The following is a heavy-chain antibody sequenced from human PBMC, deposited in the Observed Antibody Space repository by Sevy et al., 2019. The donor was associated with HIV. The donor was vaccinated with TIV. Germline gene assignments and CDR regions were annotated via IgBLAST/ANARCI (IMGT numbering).Heavy chain of an antibody. CDR2: ISSSSSTI. D-gene: IGHD6-13*01. Sequence: GGSLRLPCAASGFTFSSYSMNWVRQAPGKGLEWVSYISSSSSTIYYADSVKGRFTISRDNAKNSLYLQMNSLRAEDTAVYYCARDFIAAAVYFDYWGQGTLVTVSS. V-gene: IGHV3-48*01. J-gene: IGHJ4*02. CDR1: GFTFSSYS. CDR3: ARDFIAAAVYFDY.